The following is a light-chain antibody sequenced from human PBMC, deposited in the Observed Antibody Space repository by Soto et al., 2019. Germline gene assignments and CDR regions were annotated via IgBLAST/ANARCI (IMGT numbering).Light chain of an antibody. V-gene: IGLV2-14*01. J-gene: IGLJ1*01. CDR2: GVS. Sequence: QSALTQPASVSGSPGQSITISCTGTSGDIGAYNYVSWYQQHPYTAPKLLIYGVSDRPSGVSNRFSASKSGNTASLTISGLQAEDEADYYCSSYTSSTFYGFGTGTKLTVL. CDR3: SSYTSSTFYG. CDR1: SGDIGAYNY.